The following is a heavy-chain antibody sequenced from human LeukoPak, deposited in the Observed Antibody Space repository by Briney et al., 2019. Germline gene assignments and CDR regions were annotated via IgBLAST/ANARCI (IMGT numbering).Heavy chain of an antibody. CDR1: GGSTSSYY. CDR3: AQGTPGSSNWY. CDR2: IFTSGTT. J-gene: IGHJ4*02. V-gene: IGHV4-4*07. Sequence: NPSETLSLTCTVSGGSTSSYYWNWIRQPAGKGLEWIGRIFTSGTTNYNPSLKSRVTMTVDTSKNQFSLRLSSVTAADTAVYYCAQGTPGSSNWYWGQGTLVTVSS. D-gene: IGHD6-13*01.